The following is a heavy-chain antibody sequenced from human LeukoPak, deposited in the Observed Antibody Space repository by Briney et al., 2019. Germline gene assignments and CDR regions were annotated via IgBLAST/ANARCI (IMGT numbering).Heavy chain of an antibody. V-gene: IGHV1-69*13. D-gene: IGHD3-10*01. CDR2: LIPIFGTA. J-gene: IGHJ5*02. Sequence: SVKVSCKASGGTFSSYAISWVRQAPGQGLEWMGGLIPIFGTANYAQKFQGRVTITADESTSTAYMELSSLRSEDTAVYYCARGPAWFGESLCWFDPWGHGTLVTVSS. CDR1: GGTFSSYA. CDR3: ARGPAWFGESLCWFDP.